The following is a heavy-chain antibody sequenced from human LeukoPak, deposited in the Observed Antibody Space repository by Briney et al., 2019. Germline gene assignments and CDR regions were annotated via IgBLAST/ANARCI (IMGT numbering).Heavy chain of an antibody. CDR3: ARNCSSTSCSGTFDI. D-gene: IGHD2-2*01. CDR1: GGSISSSRYY. CDR2: IYYSGST. V-gene: IGHV4-39*01. Sequence: PSETLSLTCTVSGGSISSSRYYWAWIRQPPGKGLEWIGSIYYSGSTHYNPSQKSRVTISVDTSKNQFFLRLSSGTAADTAVYYCARNCSSTSCSGTFDIWGRGTMVTVSS. J-gene: IGHJ3*02.